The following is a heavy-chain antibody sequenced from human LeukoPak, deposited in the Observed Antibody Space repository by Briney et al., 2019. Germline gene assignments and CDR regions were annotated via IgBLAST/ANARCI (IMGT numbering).Heavy chain of an antibody. CDR2: MNPNSGNT. Sequence: GASGMVSCKSSGYTFTSYDMNWVRQATGQGLEWMGWMNPNSGNTGYAQKFQGRVTMTRNTSISTAYMELSSLRSEDTAVYYCARVYVGMVQVWGLDYWGQGTLVTVSS. CDR1: GYTFTSYD. D-gene: IGHD3-10*01. V-gene: IGHV1-8*01. J-gene: IGHJ4*02. CDR3: ARVYVGMVQVWGLDY.